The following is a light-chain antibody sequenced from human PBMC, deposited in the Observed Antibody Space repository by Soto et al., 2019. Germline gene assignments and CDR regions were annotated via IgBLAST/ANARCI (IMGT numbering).Light chain of an antibody. J-gene: IGKJ1*01. V-gene: IGKV3-20*01. CDR2: GAS. CDR1: QIVSSN. CDR3: KEYGNPPQT. Sequence: EIVLTQSPAPLSLSPGERATLSFRASQIVSSNLAWYQQKPGQAPRLLIYGASTRATGIPARFSGSGSGTDFSLTISRLEPEDFAVYYCKEYGNPPQTLGQGTKVDIK.